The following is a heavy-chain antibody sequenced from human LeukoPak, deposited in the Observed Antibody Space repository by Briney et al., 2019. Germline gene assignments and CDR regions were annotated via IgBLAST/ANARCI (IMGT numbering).Heavy chain of an antibody. Sequence: GGSLRLSCAASGFTFSNYWMHWVRQAPGKGPVRVSRINSDGSSTRDADSVKGRFTISRDNAKNTLYLQMNSLRAEDTAVYYCARASSYSSGYDYWGQGTLVTVSS. J-gene: IGHJ4*02. CDR3: ARASSYSSGYDY. D-gene: IGHD6-19*01. V-gene: IGHV3-74*01. CDR1: GFTFSNYW. CDR2: INSDGSST.